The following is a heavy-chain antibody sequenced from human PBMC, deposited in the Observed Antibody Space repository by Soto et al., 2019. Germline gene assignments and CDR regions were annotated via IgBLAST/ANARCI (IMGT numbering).Heavy chain of an antibody. D-gene: IGHD3-22*01. CDR1: GYSFTSYL. CDR3: ARHYDSGEFDY. V-gene: IGHV5-51*01. J-gene: IGHJ4*02. CDR2: IYPGDSDT. Sequence: GESLKISCKGSGYSFTSYLICWVRQMPGKGLEWMGIIYPGDSDTRYSPSFQGQVTISAEKSISTAYLQWSSLKDSDTAMYYCARHYDSGEFDYWGQRTLVAVSS.